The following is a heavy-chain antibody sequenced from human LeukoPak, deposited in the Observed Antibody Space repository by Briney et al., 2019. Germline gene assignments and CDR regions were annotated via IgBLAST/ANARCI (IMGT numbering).Heavy chain of an antibody. CDR1: GFTFSNAW. CDR3: IATRY. V-gene: IGHV3-15*01. CDR2: IKSKIDGGIT. J-gene: IGHJ4*02. Sequence: GGSLRLSCAASGFTFSNAWMDWVRQAPGKGLEWVGRIKSKIDGGITDYAAPVKGRFTISRDDSKDTLYLQMNSLKTEDTAVYYCIATRYWGQGTLVTVSS.